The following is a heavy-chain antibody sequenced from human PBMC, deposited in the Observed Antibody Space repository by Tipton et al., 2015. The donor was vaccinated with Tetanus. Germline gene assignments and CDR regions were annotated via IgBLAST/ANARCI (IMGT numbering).Heavy chain of an antibody. J-gene: IGHJ6*02. D-gene: IGHD3-10*01. CDR1: GGSMSTYY. V-gene: IGHV4-59*01. Sequence: TLSLTCTVSGGSMSTYYWSWIRQPPGKGLEWIGYIFYAGSTNSNPSLKSRVTISLDTSKNQFSLQLSSVTAADTAVYYCARDRGVRGGYYYYHGMDVWGQGTTVTVSS. CDR3: ARDRGVRGGYYYYHGMDV. CDR2: IFYAGST.